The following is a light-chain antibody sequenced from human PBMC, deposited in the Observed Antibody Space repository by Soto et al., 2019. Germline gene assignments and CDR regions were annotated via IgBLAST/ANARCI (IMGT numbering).Light chain of an antibody. Sequence: IMVTQCAASLSVSPGEGATVPCMARHSFXSNYAAWYQQNAGQAPRLLXYAASTRATGSPARLSGSVSATDFTLTISSLQSEDFAVYYCQQYKNRTCTFGPGTKVDIK. J-gene: IGKJ3*01. V-gene: IGKV3-15*01. CDR1: HSFXSN. CDR2: AAS. CDR3: QQYKNRTCT.